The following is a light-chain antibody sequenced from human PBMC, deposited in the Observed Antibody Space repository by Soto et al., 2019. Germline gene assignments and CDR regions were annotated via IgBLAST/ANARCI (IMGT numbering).Light chain of an antibody. CDR1: QSLLHSNGYNY. V-gene: IGKV3-20*01. Sequence: DIVMAQSPLSLPVTPGEPASISCRSNQSLLHSNGYNYLDWYQQKPGQAPRLLIYGASSRATGIPDRFSGSGSGTDFTLTISRLEPEDFAVYYCQQYGTSPPKGITFGPGTKVDI. CDR2: GAS. CDR3: QQYGTSPPKGIT. J-gene: IGKJ3*01.